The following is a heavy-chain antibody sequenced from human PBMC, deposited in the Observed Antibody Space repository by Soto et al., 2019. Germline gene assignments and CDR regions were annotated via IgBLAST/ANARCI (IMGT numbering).Heavy chain of an antibody. CDR1: GFTFSSYA. J-gene: IGHJ4*02. CDR2: ISGSGGST. D-gene: IGHD4-17*01. V-gene: IGHV3-23*01. Sequence: PGGSLRLSCAASGFTFSSYAMSWVRQAPGKGLEWVSAISGSGGSTYYADSVKGRFTISRDNSKNTLYLQMNSLRAEDTAVYYCAKTPALRPLVPRSSYWGQGTLVTVSS. CDR3: AKTPALRPLVPRSSY.